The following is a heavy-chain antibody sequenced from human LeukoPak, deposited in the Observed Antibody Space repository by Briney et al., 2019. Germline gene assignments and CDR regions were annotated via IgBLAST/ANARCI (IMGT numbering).Heavy chain of an antibody. D-gene: IGHD6-13*01. V-gene: IGHV3-23*01. Sequence: GGSLRLSCVASGFTFSSYGMSWVRQAPGKGLEWVSAISGSGGSTYYADSVKGRFTISRDNSKNTRYLQVKSLRAEDTAVYYCAKAVVGSSWYFFDYWGQGTLVTVSS. J-gene: IGHJ4*02. CDR2: ISGSGGST. CDR3: AKAVVGSSWYFFDY. CDR1: GFTFSSYG.